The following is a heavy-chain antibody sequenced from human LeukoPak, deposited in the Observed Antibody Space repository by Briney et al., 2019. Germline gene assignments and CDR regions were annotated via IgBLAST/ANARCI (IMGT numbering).Heavy chain of an antibody. CDR2: ISGSGGST. V-gene: IGHV3-23*01. Sequence: PGGSLRLSCAASGFTFSSYAMSWVRQAPGKGLEWVSAISGSGGSTYYADSVKGRFTISRDNSKNTLYLQMNSLRAEDTAVYYCASYSSGWYIGRGAFDYWGQGTLVTVSS. J-gene: IGHJ4*02. D-gene: IGHD6-19*01. CDR3: ASYSSGWYIGRGAFDY. CDR1: GFTFSSYA.